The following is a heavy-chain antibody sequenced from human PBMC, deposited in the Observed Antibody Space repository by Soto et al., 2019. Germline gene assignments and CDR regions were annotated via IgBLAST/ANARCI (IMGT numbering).Heavy chain of an antibody. D-gene: IGHD3-16*02. CDR2: ISDDGSNK. J-gene: IGHJ4*02. V-gene: IGHV3-30*18. CDR1: GFTFSSYG. Sequence: QVQLVESGGGVVQPGRSLRLSCAASGFTFSSYGMHWVRQAPGKGLEWVAVISDDGSNKYYADSVKGRFTIARDNSKNTLYLQMNSLRAEDTAVYYCAKDTTVTFGGVIVPFDYWGQGTLVTVSS. CDR3: AKDTTVTFGGVIVPFDY.